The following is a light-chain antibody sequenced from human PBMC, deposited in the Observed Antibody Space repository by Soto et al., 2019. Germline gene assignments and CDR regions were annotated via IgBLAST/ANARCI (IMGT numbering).Light chain of an antibody. Sequence: EIVLTQSPGSLSLSPGERATLSCRASQSVRSNYLAWYQQKPGQAPRLLIYDASSRATGIPDRFSGSGSGTGFTLTISRLEPEDFAVYYCQQYGTSQYTFGQGTKLDIK. CDR1: QSVRSNY. V-gene: IGKV3-20*01. CDR2: DAS. CDR3: QQYGTSQYT. J-gene: IGKJ2*01.